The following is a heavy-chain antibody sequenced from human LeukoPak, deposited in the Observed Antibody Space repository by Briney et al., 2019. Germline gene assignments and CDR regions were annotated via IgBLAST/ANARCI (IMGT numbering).Heavy chain of an antibody. CDR1: GFTFSSYS. Sequence: GGSLRLSCAASGFTFSSYSMNWVRQAPGKGLEWVSYISSSSSTIYYADSVKGRFTISRDNAKNSLYLQMNSLRAEDTAVYYCEREQDLDYWGQGTLVTVSS. V-gene: IGHV3-48*01. CDR3: EREQDLDY. CDR2: ISSSSSTI. J-gene: IGHJ4*02.